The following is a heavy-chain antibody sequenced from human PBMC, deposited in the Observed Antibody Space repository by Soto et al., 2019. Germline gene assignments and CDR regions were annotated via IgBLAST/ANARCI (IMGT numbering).Heavy chain of an antibody. D-gene: IGHD2-15*01. CDR1: GGTFSSYT. CDR3: ARAGYCSGGSCYGVYYYYYMDV. V-gene: IGHV1-69*02. Sequence: ASVKVSCKASGGTFSSYTISWERQAPGQGLGGMGRIIPILGIANYAQKFQGRVTITADKSTSTAYMELSSLRSEDTAVYHCARAGYCSGGSCYGVYYYYYMDVWGKGTTVTVSS. J-gene: IGHJ6*03. CDR2: IIPILGIA.